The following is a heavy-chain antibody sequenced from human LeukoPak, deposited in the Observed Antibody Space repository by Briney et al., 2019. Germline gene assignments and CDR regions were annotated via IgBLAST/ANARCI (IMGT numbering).Heavy chain of an antibody. CDR2: LNPNSGGT. V-gene: IGHV1-2*02. J-gene: IGHJ1*01. Sequence: ASVTVSCKASGYTFTGYYMHWVRQAPGQGLEWMGWLNPNSGGTNYAQKFQDRVTMTRDTSISTAYMELSRLRSDDTAVYYCARDEEYSSSFFQRWGQGTLVTVSS. CDR3: ARDEEYSSSFFQR. D-gene: IGHD6-6*01. CDR1: GYTFTGYY.